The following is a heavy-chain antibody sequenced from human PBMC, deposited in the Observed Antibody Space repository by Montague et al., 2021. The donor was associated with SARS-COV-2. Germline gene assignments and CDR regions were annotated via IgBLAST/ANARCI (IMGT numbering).Heavy chain of an antibody. D-gene: IGHD2-15*01. CDR1: GGSISSFY. V-gene: IGHV4-59*08. J-gene: IGHJ4*02. Sequence: SETLSLTCTVSGGSISSFYWSWFRQPPGKGLEWIGYISDGGSTNYNPSLTSRVTMSVDTSKNQFSLKLNSVTAADTAVYYCARHYSATLPSVYWGQGTLVTVSS. CDR2: ISDGGST. CDR3: ARHYSATLPSVY.